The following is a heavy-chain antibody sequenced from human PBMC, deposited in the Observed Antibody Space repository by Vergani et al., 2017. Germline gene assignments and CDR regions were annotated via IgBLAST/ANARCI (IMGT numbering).Heavy chain of an antibody. CDR2: IIPIFGTT. V-gene: IGHV1-69*19. CDR3: AKNIVVVPSTMLGWLDP. D-gene: IGHD2-2*01. J-gene: IGHJ5*02. Sequence: QVQLVQSGAEVKKPGSSVKVSCKASGGTFSNYAISWVRQAPGQGLEWMGGIIPIFGTTNYAQKFQGRVTITADESTTTAYIEVRSLRSDYTAAYYCAKNIVVVPSTMLGWLDPWGQGTLVTVSS. CDR1: GGTFSNYA.